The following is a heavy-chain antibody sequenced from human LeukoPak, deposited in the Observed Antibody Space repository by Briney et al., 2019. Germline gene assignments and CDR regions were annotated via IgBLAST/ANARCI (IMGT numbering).Heavy chain of an antibody. J-gene: IGHJ4*02. V-gene: IGHV3-23*01. CDR1: GFTFSTYA. CDR2: ISDSGSAT. CDR3: ARPVYCSPSGCRDY. D-gene: IGHD2-15*01. Sequence: GGSLRPSCAASGFTFSTYAMTWVRQAPGKGLDWVSAISDSGSATDYADSVKGRFTISKDNSKSTLYLQLNSLRAEDTAVYYCARPVYCSPSGCRDYWGQGNLVTVSS.